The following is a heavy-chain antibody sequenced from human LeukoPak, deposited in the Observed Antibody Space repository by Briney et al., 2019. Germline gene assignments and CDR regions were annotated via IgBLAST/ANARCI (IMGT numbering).Heavy chain of an antibody. CDR3: AGKNYCSGGSCYSRGWFDP. J-gene: IGHJ5*02. Sequence: GASVKVSCKASGYTFTSYYMHWVRQAPGQGLEWMGWMNPNSGNTVYAQKFQGRVTMTRDTSISTAYMELSSLRSEDTAMYYCAGKNYCSGGSCYSRGWFDPWGQGTLVTVSS. CDR2: MNPNSGNT. V-gene: IGHV1-8*02. D-gene: IGHD2-15*01. CDR1: GYTFTSYY.